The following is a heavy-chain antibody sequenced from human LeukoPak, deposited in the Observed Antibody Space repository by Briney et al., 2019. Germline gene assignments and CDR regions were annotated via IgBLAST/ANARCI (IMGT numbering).Heavy chain of an antibody. Sequence: PSETLSLTCAVYGGSFSGYYWSWIRQPPGKGLEWIGEINHSGSTNYNPSLKSRVTISVDTSKNQFPLKLSSVTAADTAVYYCARDPLYSGSYAARNAFDIWGQGTMVTVSS. CDR1: GGSFSGYY. CDR3: ARDPLYSGSYAARNAFDI. CDR2: INHSGST. D-gene: IGHD1-26*01. V-gene: IGHV4-34*01. J-gene: IGHJ3*02.